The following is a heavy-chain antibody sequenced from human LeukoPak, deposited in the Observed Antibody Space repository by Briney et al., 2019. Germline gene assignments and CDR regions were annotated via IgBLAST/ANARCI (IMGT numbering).Heavy chain of an antibody. D-gene: IGHD2-2*01. CDR1: GGSISSGDYY. Sequence: TSETLSLTCTVSGGSISSGDYYWSWIRQPPGKGLEWIGYIYYSGSTNYNPSLKSRVTISVDTSKNQFSLKLSSVTAADTAVYYCARGRVVPAAVDYWGQGTLVTVSS. CDR3: ARGRVVPAAVDY. J-gene: IGHJ4*02. V-gene: IGHV4-30-4*08. CDR2: IYYSGST.